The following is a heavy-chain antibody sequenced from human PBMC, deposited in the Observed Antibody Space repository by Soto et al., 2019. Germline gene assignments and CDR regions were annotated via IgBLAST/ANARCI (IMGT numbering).Heavy chain of an antibody. CDR2: IYYSGST. CDR1: GGSIISYY. CDR3: ARHHDS. V-gene: IGHV4-59*08. J-gene: IGHJ4*02. Sequence: SETLSLTCTVSGGSIISYYWSWILQPPGMGLEWIGYIYYSGSTNYNPSLKSRVTISVDTSKNQFSLKLSSVTAADTAVYYCARHHDSWGQGTLVTVYS.